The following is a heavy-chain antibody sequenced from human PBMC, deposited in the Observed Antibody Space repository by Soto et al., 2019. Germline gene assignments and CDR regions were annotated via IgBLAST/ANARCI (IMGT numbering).Heavy chain of an antibody. CDR2: ISAYNGNK. CDR3: ARDRVWWLTDYYYGMDV. CDR1: GYTFTSYG. V-gene: IGHV1-18*04. D-gene: IGHD5-12*01. J-gene: IGHJ6*02. Sequence: ASVKVSCKASGYTFTSYGISWVRQAPGQGLEWMGCISAYNGNKNYAQKLQGRVTMTTDTCTSTAYMELRSLRSDDTAVYYCARDRVWWLTDYYYGMDVGGQGTTVTVSS.